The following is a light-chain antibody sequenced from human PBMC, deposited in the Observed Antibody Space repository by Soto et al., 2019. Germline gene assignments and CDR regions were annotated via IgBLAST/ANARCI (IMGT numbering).Light chain of an antibody. J-gene: IGLJ1*01. V-gene: IGLV2-23*03. Sequence: QSALTHPASVSGSPGQSITISCTGTSSDVGSYNLVSWYQQHPGKAPKLMIYEGSKRPSGVSNRSSGSKSSNTASLTISGLQAEDEADYYCCSYAGSSTFFYVLGTGTKVTVL. CDR1: SSDVGSYNL. CDR2: EGS. CDR3: CSYAGSSTFFYV.